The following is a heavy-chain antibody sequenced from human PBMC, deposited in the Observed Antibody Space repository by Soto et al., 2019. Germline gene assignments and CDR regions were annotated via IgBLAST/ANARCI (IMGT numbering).Heavy chain of an antibody. CDR2: IIPILGIA. CDR1: GGTFSSYT. Sequence: GASVKVSCKASGGTFSSYTISWVRQAPGQGLERMGRIIPILGIANYAQKFQGRVTITADKSTSTAYMELSSLRSEDTAVYYCARDTLGYCSSTSCASRWFDYWGQGTLVTVSS. V-gene: IGHV1-69*02. CDR3: ARDTLGYCSSTSCASRWFDY. D-gene: IGHD2-2*01. J-gene: IGHJ4*02.